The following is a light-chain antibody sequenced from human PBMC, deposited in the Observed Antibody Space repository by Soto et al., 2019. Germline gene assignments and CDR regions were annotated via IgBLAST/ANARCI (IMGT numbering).Light chain of an antibody. CDR1: QYMSND. CDR2: SAS. J-gene: IGKJ5*01. Sequence: DIQMTQSPSSLSASVGDRITITCRASQYMSNDLAWYQQKPGKVPKLLIYSASTLESGVPSRFSGSGSGTEFTLTISSLQPGDVATYFCQKYNLAPTFGQGTRLEIK. V-gene: IGKV1-27*01. CDR3: QKYNLAPT.